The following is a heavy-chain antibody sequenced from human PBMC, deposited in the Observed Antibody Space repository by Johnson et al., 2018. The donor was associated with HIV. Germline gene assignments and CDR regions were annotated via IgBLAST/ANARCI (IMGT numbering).Heavy chain of an antibody. CDR3: AKEGRYVEGAFDI. V-gene: IGHV3-30*18. CDR1: GFTFSSYG. CDR2: ISYDGSNK. Sequence: QVQLVESGGGVVQPGRSLRLSCAASGFTFSSYGMHWVRQAPGKGLEWVAVISYDGSNKYYADSVKGRFTISRDNSKNTLYLQMNSLRAEDTAVYYCAKEGRYVEGAFDIWGQGTMVTGSS. D-gene: IGHD5-12*01. J-gene: IGHJ3*02.